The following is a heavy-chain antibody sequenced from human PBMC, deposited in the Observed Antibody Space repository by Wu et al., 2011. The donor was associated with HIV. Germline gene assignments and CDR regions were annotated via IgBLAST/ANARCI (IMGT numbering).Heavy chain of an antibody. CDR2: ISAYNGNT. Sequence: QVQLVQSGAEVKKPGASVKVSCKASGYTFTSFGISWVRQAPGQGLEWMGWISAYNGNTNYAQKVQGRVIMTTGTSTSTACMELSSLRSEDTAVYYCASYYYDSSGYHWFDPVGPGNPGHRLL. D-gene: IGHD3-22*01. CDR3: ASYYYDSSGYHWFDP. V-gene: IGHV1-18*01. CDR1: GYTFTSFG. J-gene: IGHJ5*02.